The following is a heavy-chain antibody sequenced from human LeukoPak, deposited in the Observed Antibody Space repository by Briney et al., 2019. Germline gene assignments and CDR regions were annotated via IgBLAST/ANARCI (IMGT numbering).Heavy chain of an antibody. CDR2: IWYDGSNK. D-gene: IGHD3-3*01. CDR3: AGDFWSGYYTGIGFDP. V-gene: IGHV3-33*01. Sequence: PGRSLRLSCAASGFTFSSYGMHWVRQAPGKGLEWVAVIWYDGSNKYYADSVKGRFNISRDNSKNTLYLQMNSLRAEDTAVYYCAGDFWSGYYTGIGFDPWGQGTLVTVSS. J-gene: IGHJ5*02. CDR1: GFTFSSYG.